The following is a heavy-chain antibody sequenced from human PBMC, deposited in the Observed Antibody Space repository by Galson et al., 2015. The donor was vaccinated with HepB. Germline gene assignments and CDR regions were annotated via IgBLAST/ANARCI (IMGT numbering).Heavy chain of an antibody. D-gene: IGHD3-10*01. J-gene: IGHJ3*02. V-gene: IGHV2-26*04. Sequence: PALVKPTQTLTLTCTVSGFSLSNARMGVSWIRQPPGKALEWLAHIFSNDEKSYSTTLKSRLTISKDTSKSQVVLTMTNMDPVDTATYYCAWALWFGEFHIWGQGTMVTVSS. CDR3: AWALWFGEFHI. CDR2: IFSNDEK. CDR1: GFSLSNARMG.